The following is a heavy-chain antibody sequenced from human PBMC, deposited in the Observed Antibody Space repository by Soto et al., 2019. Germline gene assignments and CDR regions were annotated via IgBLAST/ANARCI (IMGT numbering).Heavy chain of an antibody. J-gene: IGHJ4*02. CDR3: AVDYGGNSFDY. CDR1: GVSLTNYY. D-gene: IGHD4-17*01. CDR2: IFTSEST. Sequence: QVQLQESGPGLVKPSETLSLTCTVSGVSLTNYYWSWNRQPAGKGLEWIGRIFTSESTNYNPSLRGRVTMSVDTSKNQFSLKLTSVTAADTAMYYCAVDYGGNSFDYWGQGTLVTVSS. V-gene: IGHV4-4*07.